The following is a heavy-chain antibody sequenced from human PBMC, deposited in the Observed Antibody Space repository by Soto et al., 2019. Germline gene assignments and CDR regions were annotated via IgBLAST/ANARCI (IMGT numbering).Heavy chain of an antibody. CDR1: GFTFSSYG. CDR2: IWYDGSNK. V-gene: IGHV3-33*01. CDR3: ARDQDYDISTGHFYYYGMDV. D-gene: IGHD3-9*01. J-gene: IGHJ6*02. Sequence: GGSLRLSCAASGFTFSSYGMHWVRQAPGKGLEWVAVIWYDGSNKYYADSVKGRFTISRDNSKNTLYLQMNSLRAEDTAVYYCARDQDYDISTGHFYYYGMDVWGQGTTVTVSS.